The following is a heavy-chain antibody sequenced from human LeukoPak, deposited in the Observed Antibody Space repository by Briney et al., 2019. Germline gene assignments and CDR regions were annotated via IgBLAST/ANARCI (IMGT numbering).Heavy chain of an antibody. CDR2: IIPIFGIA. J-gene: IGHJ4*02. V-gene: IGHV1-69*04. CDR1: GGTFSSYA. D-gene: IGHD6-19*01. Sequence: GASVKVSCKASGGTFSSYATSWVRQAPGQGLEWMGRIIPIFGIANYAQKFQGRVTITADKSTSTAYMELSSLRSEDTAVYYCARLPPPYSSGWLDYWGQGTLVTVSS. CDR3: ARLPPPYSSGWLDY.